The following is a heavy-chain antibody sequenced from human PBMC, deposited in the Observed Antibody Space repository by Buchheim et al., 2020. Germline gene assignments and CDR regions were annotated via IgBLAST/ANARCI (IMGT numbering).Heavy chain of an antibody. J-gene: IGHJ1*01. CDR2: ISSSSSYT. CDR1: GFTFSDYY. V-gene: IGHV3-11*06. D-gene: IGHD3-22*01. Sequence: QVQLVESGGGLVKPGGSLRLSCAASGFTFSDYYMSWIRQAPGKGLEWVSYISSSSSYTNYADSVKGRFTISRDNAKNSLNLQMNSLRAEDTAVYYCARDFLDYYDSSGYYFREEYFQHWGQGTL. CDR3: ARDFLDYYDSSGYYFREEYFQH.